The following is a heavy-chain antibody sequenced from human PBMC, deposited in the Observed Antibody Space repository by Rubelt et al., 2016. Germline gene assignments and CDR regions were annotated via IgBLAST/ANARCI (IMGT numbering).Heavy chain of an antibody. CDR1: GFTFSSYA. V-gene: IGHV3-15*01. CDR2: IKSKTDGGTT. CDR3: TTDSLHYGDYIRFDY. Sequence: EVQLVESGGGLVQPGGSLRLSCAASGFTFSSYAMSWVRQAPGKGLEWVGRIKSKTDGGTTDFAAPVTGRFSISREDSKNTVNLQMNSLKTEDTAVYYCTTDSLHYGDYIRFDYWGQGTLVTVSS. J-gene: IGHJ4*02. D-gene: IGHD4-17*01.